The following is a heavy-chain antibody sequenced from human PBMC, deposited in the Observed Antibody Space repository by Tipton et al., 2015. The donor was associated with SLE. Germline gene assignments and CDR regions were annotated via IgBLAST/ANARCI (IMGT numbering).Heavy chain of an antibody. J-gene: IGHJ4*02. CDR2: IYHSGST. Sequence: LRLSCAVYGGSFSGYYWSWIRQPPGKGLEWIGSIYHSGSTYYNPSLKSRVTISVDTSKKQFSLKVSSVTAADTAVYYCARGGTAGLPGYWGQGTLVTVSS. CDR3: ARGGTAGLPGY. D-gene: IGHD6-13*01. V-gene: IGHV4-34*01. CDR1: GGSFSGYY.